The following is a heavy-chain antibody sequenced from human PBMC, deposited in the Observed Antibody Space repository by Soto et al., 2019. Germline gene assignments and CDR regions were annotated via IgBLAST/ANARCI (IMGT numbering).Heavy chain of an antibody. CDR1: GYTFTSYD. V-gene: IGHV1-8*01. J-gene: IGHJ3*02. CDR3: ARDGQWPDAFDI. Sequence: ASVKXSCKASGYTFTSYDINWVRQATGQGLEWMGWMNPNSGNTGYAQKFXGRVTMTRNTSISTAYMELSSLRSEDTAVYYCARDGQWPDAFDIWGQGTMVTVSS. CDR2: MNPNSGNT. D-gene: IGHD6-19*01.